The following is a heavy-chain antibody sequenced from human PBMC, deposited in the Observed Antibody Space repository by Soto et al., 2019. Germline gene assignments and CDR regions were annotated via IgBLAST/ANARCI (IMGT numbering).Heavy chain of an antibody. J-gene: IGHJ5*02. D-gene: IGHD3-3*01. Sequence: PSETLSLTCTVSGGSISSYYWSWIRQPPGKGLEWIGYIYYSGSTNYNPSLKSRVTISVDTSKNQFSLKLSSVTAADTAVYYCARVGQDFWSGYQNWFDPWGQGTLVTVSS. V-gene: IGHV4-59*01. CDR1: GGSISSYY. CDR3: ARVGQDFWSGYQNWFDP. CDR2: IYYSGST.